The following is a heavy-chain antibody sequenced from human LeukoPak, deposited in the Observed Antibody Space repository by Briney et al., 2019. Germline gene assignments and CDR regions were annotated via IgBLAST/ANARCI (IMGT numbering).Heavy chain of an antibody. CDR3: ARIPGITGTNHPYYYYMDV. CDR2: ISSSGSTI. J-gene: IGHJ6*03. V-gene: IGHV3-11*01. CDR1: GFTFSDYY. D-gene: IGHD1-7*01. Sequence: GGSLRLSCAASGFTFSDYYMSWIRQAPGKGLEWVSYISSSGSTIYYADSVKGRFTISRDNAKNSLYLQMNSLRSDDTAVYYCARIPGITGTNHPYYYYMDVWGKGTTVTVSS.